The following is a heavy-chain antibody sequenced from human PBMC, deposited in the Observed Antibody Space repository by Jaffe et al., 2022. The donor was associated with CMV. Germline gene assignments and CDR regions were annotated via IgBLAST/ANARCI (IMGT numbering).Heavy chain of an antibody. Sequence: EVQLVESGGGLVRPGGSLRLSCAASGFTFSSYWMSWVRQAPGKGLEWVANIKEDGSEKYYVDSVKGRFTISRDNAKNSLYLQMNSLRAEDTAVYYCAREELEVGDDAFDIWGQGTMVTVSS. D-gene: IGHD3-10*01. V-gene: IGHV3-7*03. CDR2: IKEDGSEK. CDR3: AREELEVGDDAFDI. J-gene: IGHJ3*02. CDR1: GFTFSSYW.